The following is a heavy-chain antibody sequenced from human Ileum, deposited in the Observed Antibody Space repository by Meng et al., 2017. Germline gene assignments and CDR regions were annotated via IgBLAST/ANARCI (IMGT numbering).Heavy chain of an antibody. V-gene: IGHV4-4*02. CDR1: SGSISSNTY. CDR3: ARHGGYSQDF. CDR2: ISHSGSA. Sequence: QVQLQESGPGLVRPSGTLSRTCAVSSGSISSNTYWSWVRQPPGKGLEWIGQISHSGSAYYNPSLKSRVTMSVDKSKSQFSLMLTSVTAADTAIYYCARHGGYSQDFWGQGTLVTVSS. J-gene: IGHJ4*02. D-gene: IGHD4-23*01.